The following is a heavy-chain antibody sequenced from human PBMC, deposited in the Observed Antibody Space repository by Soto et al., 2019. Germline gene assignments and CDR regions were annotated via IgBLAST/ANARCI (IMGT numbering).Heavy chain of an antibody. Sequence: ASVKVSCKASGGTFSSYRINWVRQAPGQGLEWVGGIVPIYRTADYAQKFQGRVTITADESARTSYMELRSLKSQDTAAYYCVRDSGAKLSSSWGQGTLVTVSS. CDR3: VRDSGAKLSSS. J-gene: IGHJ4*02. V-gene: IGHV1-69*13. CDR1: GGTFSSYR. CDR2: IVPIYRTA. D-gene: IGHD6-13*01.